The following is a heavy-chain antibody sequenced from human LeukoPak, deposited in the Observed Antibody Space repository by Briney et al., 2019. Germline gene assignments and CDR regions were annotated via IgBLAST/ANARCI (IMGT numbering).Heavy chain of an antibody. D-gene: IGHD2-21*02. J-gene: IGHJ3*02. CDR1: GYSFSYYG. Sequence: ASVKVSRKGSGYSFSYYGVTWVRQAPGQGLEWLGWITADQSDTNYAREVRDRVTLTTDTSTSTAYMELRSLRSDDTAVYFCTRAPGRACTGGHCYLGDSSDIWGQGTMVTVSS. CDR3: TRAPGRACTGGHCYLGDSSDI. CDR2: ITADQSDT. V-gene: IGHV1-18*01.